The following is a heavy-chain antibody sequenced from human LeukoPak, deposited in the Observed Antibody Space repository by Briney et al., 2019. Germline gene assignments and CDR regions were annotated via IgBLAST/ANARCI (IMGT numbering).Heavy chain of an antibody. CDR1: GGSISNYY. V-gene: IGHV4-59*01. CDR3: ARVPWLVLGSPLKRFDY. CDR2: IYYTGST. Sequence: SETLSLTCIVSGGSISNYYWSWIRQPPGKGLEWIGYIYYTGSTNYNPSLESRVTISVDMTDNQFSLKLNSVTAADTAVYYCARVPWLVLGSPLKRFDYWGQGTLVTVSS. D-gene: IGHD6-19*01. J-gene: IGHJ4*02.